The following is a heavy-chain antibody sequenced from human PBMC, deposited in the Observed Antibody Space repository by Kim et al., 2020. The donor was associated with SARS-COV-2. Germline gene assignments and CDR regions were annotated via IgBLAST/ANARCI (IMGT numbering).Heavy chain of an antibody. V-gene: IGHV3-30*07. Sequence: DSGKGRSTISRDNSKNTLYLQMSSLRAEDTAVYYCARESGSYYVDYFDYWGQGTLVTVSS. J-gene: IGHJ4*02. CDR3: ARESGSYYVDYFDY. D-gene: IGHD1-26*01.